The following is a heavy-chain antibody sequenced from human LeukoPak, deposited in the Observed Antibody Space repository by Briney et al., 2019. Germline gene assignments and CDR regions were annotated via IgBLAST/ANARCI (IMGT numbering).Heavy chain of an antibody. CDR3: ARGAVTWPRGWFDP. V-gene: IGHV4-34*01. CDR1: GGSFSGYY. CDR2: INHSGST. D-gene: IGHD4-17*01. J-gene: IGHJ5*02. Sequence: SETLSLTCAVYGGSFSGYYWSWIRQPPGKGLEWIGEINHSGSTNYNPSLKSRVTISVDTSKNQFSLKLNSVTAADTAVYYCARGAVTWPRGWFDPWGKATLVTASS.